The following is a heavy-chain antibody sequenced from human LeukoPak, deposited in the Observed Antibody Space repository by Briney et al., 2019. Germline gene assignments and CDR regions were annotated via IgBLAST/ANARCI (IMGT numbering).Heavy chain of an antibody. Sequence: SETLSPTCAVYGGSFSGYYWSWIRQPPGKGLEWIGEINHSGSTNYNPSLKSRVTISVDTSKNQFSLKLSSVTAADTAVYYCARSEYYDILTGPTYDYWGQGTLVTISS. V-gene: IGHV4-34*01. CDR2: INHSGST. J-gene: IGHJ4*02. CDR3: ARSEYYDILTGPTYDY. CDR1: GGSFSGYY. D-gene: IGHD3-9*01.